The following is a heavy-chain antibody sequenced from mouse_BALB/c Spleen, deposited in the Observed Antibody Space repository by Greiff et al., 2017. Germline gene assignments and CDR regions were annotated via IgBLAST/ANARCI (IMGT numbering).Heavy chain of an antibody. D-gene: IGHD2-9*01. CDR2: ISSGGGST. CDR1: GFAFSSYD. V-gene: IGHV5-12-1*01. CDR3: ATFYGYERNWYFDV. Sequence: EVKLMESGGGLVKPGGSLKLSCAASGFAFSSYDMSWVRQTPEKRLEWVAYISSGGGSTYYPDTVKGRFTISRDNAKNTLYLQMSSLKSEDTAMYYCATFYGYERNWYFDVWGAGTTVTVSS. J-gene: IGHJ1*01.